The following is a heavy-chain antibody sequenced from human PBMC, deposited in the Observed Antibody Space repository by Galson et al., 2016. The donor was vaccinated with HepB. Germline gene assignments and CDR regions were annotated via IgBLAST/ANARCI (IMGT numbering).Heavy chain of an antibody. J-gene: IGHJ5*02. Sequence: VKVSCKASGYTFTSYDINWVRQATGQGLEWMGWMNPNSGNTGYAQKFQGRVTMTRNTSISRAYMELSSLRSEDTAVYYCARAGTYYYDSSVYYSWFDPWGQGTLVTVSS. V-gene: IGHV1-8*01. D-gene: IGHD3-22*01. CDR2: MNPNSGNT. CDR1: GYTFTSYD. CDR3: ARAGTYYYDSSVYYSWFDP.